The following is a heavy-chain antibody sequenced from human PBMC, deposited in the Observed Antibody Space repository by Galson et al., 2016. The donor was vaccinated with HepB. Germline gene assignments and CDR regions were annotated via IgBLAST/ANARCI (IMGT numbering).Heavy chain of an antibody. CDR1: GFTFSSFS. Sequence: SLRLSCAVSGFTFSSFSMNWVRQAPGKGLDWVAVISKTGDTTFYGDSVKGRFTISRDNSKNTVDLQIRSLRSEDAAVYFCARDFKLGAPDYMDVWGKGTTVTVS. CDR3: ARDFKLGAPDYMDV. J-gene: IGHJ6*03. CDR2: ISKTGDTT. D-gene: IGHD1-26*01. V-gene: IGHV3-30*03.